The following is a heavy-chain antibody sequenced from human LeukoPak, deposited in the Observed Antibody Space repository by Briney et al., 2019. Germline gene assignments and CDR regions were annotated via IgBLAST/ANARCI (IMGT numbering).Heavy chain of an antibody. CDR2: IYHSGST. J-gene: IGHJ4*02. V-gene: IGHV4-39*07. CDR3: ARDLTPLIGGSGSHDY. CDR1: GGSISSTNYY. D-gene: IGHD3-10*01. Sequence: SETLSLTCSVSGGSISSTNYYWGWIRQPPGKGLEWIGSIYHSGSTYYNPSLKSRVTISVDTSKNQFSLKLSSVTAADTAVYYCARDLTPLIGGSGSHDYWGQGTLVTVSS.